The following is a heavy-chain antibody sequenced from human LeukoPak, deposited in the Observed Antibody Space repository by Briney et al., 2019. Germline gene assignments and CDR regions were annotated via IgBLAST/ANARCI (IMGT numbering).Heavy chain of an antibody. Sequence: SSETLSLTCAVYGGSFSGYYWSWIRQPPGKGLEWIGEINHSGSTNYNPSLKSRVTISVDTSKNQFSLKLSSVTAADTAVYYCARDVDYWGQGTLVTVSS. CDR2: INHSGST. J-gene: IGHJ4*02. CDR1: GGSFSGYY. V-gene: IGHV4-34*01. CDR3: ARDVDY.